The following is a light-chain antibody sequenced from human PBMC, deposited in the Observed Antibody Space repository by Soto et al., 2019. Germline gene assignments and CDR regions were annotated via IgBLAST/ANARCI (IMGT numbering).Light chain of an antibody. CDR2: GAS. J-gene: IGKJ2*01. Sequence: EIVLTQSPGTLSLSPGDRATLSCRASQSVSSSDLAWYQQKPGQAPRLLIYGASTRAIGIPDRFSGSGSWTDFTLTISRLEPEDFAVYYCQQYGGSPLYTFGQGTKLEIK. CDR1: QSVSSSD. V-gene: IGKV3-20*01. CDR3: QQYGGSPLYT.